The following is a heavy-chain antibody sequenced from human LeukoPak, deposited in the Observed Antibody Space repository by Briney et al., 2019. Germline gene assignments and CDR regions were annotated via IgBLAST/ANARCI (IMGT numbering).Heavy chain of an antibody. J-gene: IGHJ6*03. CDR3: ARDGSYSSSPKPQYMDV. Sequence: SVKVSCKASGGTFSSFAFSWVRQAPGQGLEWMGGIIPIFGTANYAQKFQGRVTITTDESTSTAYMELSSLRSEDTAVYYCARDGSYSSSPKPQYMDVWGKGTTVTVSS. CDR1: GGTFSSFA. V-gene: IGHV1-69*05. CDR2: IIPIFGTA. D-gene: IGHD6-6*01.